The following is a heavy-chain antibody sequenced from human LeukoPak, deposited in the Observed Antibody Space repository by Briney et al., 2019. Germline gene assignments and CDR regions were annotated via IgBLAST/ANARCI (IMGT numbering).Heavy chain of an antibody. CDR2: ISTSSSYI. D-gene: IGHD6-13*01. Sequence: GGSLRLSCAASGFTFSSYSMNWVRQAPGKGLEWVSSISTSSSYIYYADSVKGRFTISRDNAKNSLYLQMNSLRAEDTAVYYCASPGIAAADTNFDYWGQGTLVTVSS. CDR1: GFTFSSYS. CDR3: ASPGIAAADTNFDY. V-gene: IGHV3-21*01. J-gene: IGHJ4*02.